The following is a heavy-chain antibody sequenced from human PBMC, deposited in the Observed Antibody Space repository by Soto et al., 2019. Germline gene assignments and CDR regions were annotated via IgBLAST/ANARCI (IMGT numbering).Heavy chain of an antibody. V-gene: IGHV1-8*01. CDR3: ARGITIFGVVIIRNYYYGMDV. CDR1: GYTFTSYD. D-gene: IGHD3-3*01. CDR2: MNPNSGNT. Sequence: QVQLVQSGAEVKKPGASVKVSCKASGYTFTSYDINWVRQATGQGLEWMGWMNPNSGNTGYAQKFQGRVTMTRNTSIXXAXMVXSSLRSEDTAVYYCARGITIFGVVIIRNYYYGMDVWGQGTTVTVSS. J-gene: IGHJ6*02.